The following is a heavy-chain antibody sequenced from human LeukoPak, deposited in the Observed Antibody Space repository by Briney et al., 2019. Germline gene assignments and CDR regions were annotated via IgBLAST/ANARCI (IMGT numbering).Heavy chain of an antibody. V-gene: IGHV3-9*01. J-gene: IGHJ4*02. D-gene: IGHD5-12*01. CDR2: IGLNSGSI. Sequence: GRSLRLSCTASGFNFNEFPMHWVRQAPGKGLEWVSGIGLNSGSIGYADSVKGRFTISRDNAKKSLYLQMNSLRPEDTAFYYCGTELSRSGYSPLDYWGQGALVTVSS. CDR1: GFNFNEFP. CDR3: GTELSRSGYSPLDY.